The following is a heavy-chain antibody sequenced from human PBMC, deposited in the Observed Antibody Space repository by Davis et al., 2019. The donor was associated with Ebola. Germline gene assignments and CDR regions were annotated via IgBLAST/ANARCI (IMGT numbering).Heavy chain of an antibody. V-gene: IGHV3-23*01. CDR1: GFTSSSYA. CDR3: TTWRIVGTTTP. Sequence: PGGSLRLSCAASGFTSSSYAMNWVRQAPGKGLEWVSSVTGSGLTTYYADSVKGRFTISRDNAKNSLYLQMNSLRDEDTAVYYCTTWRIVGTTTPWGQGTLVTVSS. CDR2: VTGSGLTT. D-gene: IGHD1-26*01. J-gene: IGHJ5*02.